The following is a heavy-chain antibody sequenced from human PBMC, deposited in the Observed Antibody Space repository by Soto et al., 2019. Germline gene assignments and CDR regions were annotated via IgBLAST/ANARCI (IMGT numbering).Heavy chain of an antibody. D-gene: IGHD3-10*01. CDR2: IYPGDSDT. V-gene: IGHV5-51*01. J-gene: IGHJ6*01. CDR1: GYSLTSYW. CDR3: ARLFYGSGRLRTDRYYYYYYGMEV. Sequence: GEALKISCKVSGYSLTSYWIGWVRQMPGKGLEWMGIIYPGDSDTRYSPSFQGQVTISADKSISTAYLQWSSLKASDTAMYYCARLFYGSGRLRTDRYYYYYYGMEVWGQGTSVPVSP.